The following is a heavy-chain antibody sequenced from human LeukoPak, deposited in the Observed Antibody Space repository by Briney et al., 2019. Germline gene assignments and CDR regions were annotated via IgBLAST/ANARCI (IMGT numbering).Heavy chain of an antibody. V-gene: IGHV1-24*01. CDR1: GYTLTELS. D-gene: IGHD6-13*01. Sequence: GASVKVSCKVSGYTLTELSMHWVRQAPGKGLEWMGGFDPEDGETIYAQKFQGRVTMTEDTSTDTAYMELSSLRSEDTAVYYCATKYSSSWQFDYWGQGTLVTVSS. CDR3: ATKYSSSWQFDY. J-gene: IGHJ4*02. CDR2: FDPEDGET.